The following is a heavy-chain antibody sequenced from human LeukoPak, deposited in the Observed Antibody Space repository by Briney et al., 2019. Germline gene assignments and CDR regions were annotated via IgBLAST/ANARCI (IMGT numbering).Heavy chain of an antibody. D-gene: IGHD4-17*01. CDR2: IWYDGSNK. CDR1: GFTFSSYG. J-gene: IGHJ4*02. V-gene: IGHV3-33*01. Sequence: GVSLRLSCAASGFTFSSYGMHWVRQAPGKGLEGVAVIWYDGSNKYYADSVKGRFTISRDNSKNMVYLQMNSLRAEDTAVYYCARDQGYGDYSKDYWGQGTLVTVSS. CDR3: ARDQGYGDYSKDY.